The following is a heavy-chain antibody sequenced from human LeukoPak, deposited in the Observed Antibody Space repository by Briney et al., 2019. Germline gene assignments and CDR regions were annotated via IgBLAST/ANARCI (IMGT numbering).Heavy chain of an antibody. CDR2: ISWNSGGK. V-gene: IGHV3-9*01. D-gene: IGHD3-9*01. CDR1: GFIFNDYG. J-gene: IGHJ6*02. CDR3: AKDTDYYAGLDA. Sequence: PGRSLGLSCTASGFIFNDYGMHWVRQGPGKGLEWVSGISWNSGGKGYADSVKGRFTISRDNAKNALYLQMNSLRTEDTALYYCAKDTDYYAGLDAWGQGTTVTVSS.